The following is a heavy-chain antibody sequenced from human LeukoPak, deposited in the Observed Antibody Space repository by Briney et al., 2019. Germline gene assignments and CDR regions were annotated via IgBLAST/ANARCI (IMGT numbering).Heavy chain of an antibody. CDR2: ISSSSGTI. D-gene: IGHD3-10*01. CDR1: GFIFSSYS. V-gene: IGHV3-48*01. CDR3: AKEPGETSLFVVDY. Sequence: GGSLRLSCAASGFIFSSYSMNWVRQAPGKGLEWVSYISSSSGTIYYADSVKGRFTISRDNAKNSLYLQMNSLRAEDTAVYYCAKEPGETSLFVVDYWGQGTLVTVSS. J-gene: IGHJ4*02.